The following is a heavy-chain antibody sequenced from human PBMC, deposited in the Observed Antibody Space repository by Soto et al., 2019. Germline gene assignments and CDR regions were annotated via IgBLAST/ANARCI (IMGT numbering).Heavy chain of an antibody. J-gene: IGHJ4*02. CDR2: IDAGNGIT. Sequence: QVQLVQSGAGVKKPGASVKVSCKASGYSFTSWTIHWVRQAPGKSLESMGWIDAGNGITKYSQKFQDRVTITRDTSASTAYMELNSLRSEDSAVYYCARWRGAFASWGQGALVTVSS. D-gene: IGHD1-26*01. CDR3: ARWRGAFAS. CDR1: GYSFTSWT. V-gene: IGHV1-3*01.